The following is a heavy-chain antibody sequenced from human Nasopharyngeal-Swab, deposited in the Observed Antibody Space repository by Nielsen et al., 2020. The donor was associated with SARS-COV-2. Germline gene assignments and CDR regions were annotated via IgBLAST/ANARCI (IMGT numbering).Heavy chain of an antibody. D-gene: IGHD3-16*01. CDR3: ARDGVDYGDY. CDR1: GFTFSSYG. CDR2: IWYDGSNK. Sequence: GGSLRLSCAASGFTFSSYGMHWVRPAPGKGLEWVAVIWYDGSNKYYVDSVKGRFTISRDNSKNTLYLQMNSLRAEDTAVYYCARDGVDYGDYWGQGTLVTVSS. V-gene: IGHV3-33*01. J-gene: IGHJ4*02.